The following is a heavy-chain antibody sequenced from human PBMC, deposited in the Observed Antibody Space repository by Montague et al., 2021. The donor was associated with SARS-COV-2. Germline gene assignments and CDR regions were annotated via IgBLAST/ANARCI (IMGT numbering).Heavy chain of an antibody. CDR2: IIWNSGAI. D-gene: IGHD3-22*01. CDR3: ARVSADDTSGYYLNDAFDI. J-gene: IGHJ3*02. CDR1: GFTFGNYA. Sequence: SLRLSCAASGFTFGNYAMHWVRQAPGKGLEWVSGIIWNSGAIAYXDSVKGRFTISRDNAKNALYLQMNSLRAVDTAMYFCARVSADDTSGYYLNDAFDIWGQGTMVTVS. V-gene: IGHV3-9*01.